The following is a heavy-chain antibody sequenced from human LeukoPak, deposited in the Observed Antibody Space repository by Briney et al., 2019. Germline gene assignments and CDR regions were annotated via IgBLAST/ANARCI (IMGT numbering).Heavy chain of an antibody. CDR3: ARGRGSSG. CDR2: ISSGGYTM. V-gene: IGHV3-48*03. Sequence: GGSLRLSCAASGFTFSSYEMNWVRQAPGKGLEWVSYISSGGYTMYYADSVKGRFTISRDNAKNSLSLQMNSLRAEDTAVYYCARGRGSSGWGEGTLVTVSA. CDR1: GFTFSSYE. J-gene: IGHJ4*02. D-gene: IGHD6-19*01.